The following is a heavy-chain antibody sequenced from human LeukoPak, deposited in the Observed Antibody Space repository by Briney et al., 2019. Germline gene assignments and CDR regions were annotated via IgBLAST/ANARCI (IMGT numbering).Heavy chain of an antibody. Sequence: AGGSLRLSCAASGFTSSSYEMNWVRQAPGKGLEWVSYISSSGSTIYYADSVKGRFTISRDNAKNSLYLQMNSLRAEDTAVYYCARFPGGAEYRHYYYMDVWGTGTTVTVSS. CDR2: ISSSGSTI. D-gene: IGHD1-14*01. J-gene: IGHJ6*03. CDR3: ARFPGGAEYRHYYYMDV. CDR1: GFTSSSYE. V-gene: IGHV3-48*03.